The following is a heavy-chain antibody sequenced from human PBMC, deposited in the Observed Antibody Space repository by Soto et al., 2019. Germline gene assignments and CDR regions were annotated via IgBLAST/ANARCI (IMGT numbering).Heavy chain of an antibody. CDR2: IYYSGST. V-gene: IGHV4-59*08. CDR1: GGSISSYY. Sequence: PSETLSLTCTVSGGSISSYYWSWIRQPPGKGLEWIGYIYYSGSTNYNPSLKSRVTISVDTSKNQFSLKLSSVTAADTAVYYCARAYGSGSHDYYYGMDVWGQGTTVTVSS. CDR3: ARAYGSGSHDYYYGMDV. D-gene: IGHD3-10*01. J-gene: IGHJ6*02.